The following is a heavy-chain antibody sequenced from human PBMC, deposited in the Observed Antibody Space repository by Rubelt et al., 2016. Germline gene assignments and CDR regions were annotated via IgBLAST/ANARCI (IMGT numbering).Heavy chain of an antibody. D-gene: IGHD3-3*01. CDR2: ISGSGGST. Sequence: QLLESGGGLVQPGGSLRLSCAASGFTFSSYAMSWVRQAPGKGLEWVSAISGSGGSTYYADSVKGRFTISRDNSKNTLYLQMNSLRAEDTAVYYCAKGNRLRFLEWLSKKYYYGMDVWGQGTTVTVSS. CDR3: AKGNRLRFLEWLSKKYYYGMDV. V-gene: IGHV3-23*01. CDR1: GFTFSSYA. J-gene: IGHJ6*02.